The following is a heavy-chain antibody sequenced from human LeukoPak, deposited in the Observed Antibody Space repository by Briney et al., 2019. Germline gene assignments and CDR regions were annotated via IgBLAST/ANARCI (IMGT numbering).Heavy chain of an antibody. D-gene: IGHD4-17*01. J-gene: IGHJ3*02. CDR2: ISAYNGNT. Sequence: GASVKVSCKASGYTFTSYGISWVRQAPGQGLEWMGWISAYNGNTNYAQKLQGSVTMTTDTSTSTAYMELRSLRSDDTAVYYCARDGGNYGDYMDAFDIWGQGTMVTVSS. CDR1: GYTFTSYG. V-gene: IGHV1-18*01. CDR3: ARDGGNYGDYMDAFDI.